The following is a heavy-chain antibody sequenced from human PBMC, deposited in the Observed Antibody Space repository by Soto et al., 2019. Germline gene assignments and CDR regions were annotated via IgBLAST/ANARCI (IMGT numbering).Heavy chain of an antibody. CDR2: ISYDGSNK. D-gene: IGHD2-8*01. Sequence: GGSLRLSCAASGFTFSSYAMHWVRQAPGKGLEWVAVISYDGSNKYYADSVKGRFTISRDNSKNTLYLQMNSLRAEDTTVYYCAREGWDIVLMVYAPTTYYYGMDVWGQGTTVTVSS. CDR1: GFTFSSYA. J-gene: IGHJ6*02. CDR3: AREGWDIVLMVYAPTTYYYGMDV. V-gene: IGHV3-30-3*01.